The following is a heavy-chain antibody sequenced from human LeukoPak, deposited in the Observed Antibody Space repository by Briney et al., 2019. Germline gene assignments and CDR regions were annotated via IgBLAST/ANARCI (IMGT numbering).Heavy chain of an antibody. D-gene: IGHD3-10*01. CDR2: IYTSGST. Sequence: SVTLSLTCTVSGGSISSYYWSWIRHPAGKGLEWIGRIYTSGSTNYNPSLKSRVTMSVDTSKNQFSLKLSSVTAADTAVYYCARDASALYYYGSGSYPYFDYWGQGTLVTVSS. J-gene: IGHJ4*02. V-gene: IGHV4-4*07. CDR1: GGSISSYY. CDR3: ARDASALYYYGSGSYPYFDY.